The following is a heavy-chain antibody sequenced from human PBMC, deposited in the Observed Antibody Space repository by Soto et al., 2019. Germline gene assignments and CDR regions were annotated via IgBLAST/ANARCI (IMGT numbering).Heavy chain of an antibody. CDR1: GGTFSSYA. J-gene: IGHJ4*02. CDR2: IIPIFGTA. Sequence: SVKVSCKASGGTFSSYAISWVRQAPGQGLEWMGGIIPIFGTANYAQKFQGRVTITADKSTSTAYMELSSLRSEDTAVYYCGADNYYGSGTIDYWGKGTLVTVSS. D-gene: IGHD3-10*01. V-gene: IGHV1-69*06. CDR3: GADNYYGSGTIDY.